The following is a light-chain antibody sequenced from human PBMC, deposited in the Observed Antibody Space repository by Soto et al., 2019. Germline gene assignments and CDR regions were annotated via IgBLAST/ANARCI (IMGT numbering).Light chain of an antibody. J-gene: IGKJ4*01. CDR3: QQRSNWPGGT. Sequence: EIVLTQSPGTLSLSPGERATISCRASQSVSSYLAWYQQKPGQAPRLLIYDASNRATGIPARFSGSGSGTDFTLTFSSLEPEDFAVYYCQQRSNWPGGTFGGGTKVEIK. CDR2: DAS. V-gene: IGKV3-11*01. CDR1: QSVSSY.